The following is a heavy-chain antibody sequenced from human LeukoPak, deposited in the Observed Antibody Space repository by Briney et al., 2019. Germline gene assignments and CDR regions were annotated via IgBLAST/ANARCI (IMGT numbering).Heavy chain of an antibody. CDR2: ISYDGSNK. J-gene: IGHJ4*02. CDR1: GFTFSSYG. CDR3: AKEARLLWFGDRLEN. D-gene: IGHD3-10*01. Sequence: PGRSLRLSCAASGFTFSSYGMHWVRQAPGKGLEWVAVISYDGSNKYYADSVKGRFTISRDNSKNTLYLQMNSLRAEDTAVYSCAKEARLLWFGDRLENWGQGTLVTVSS. V-gene: IGHV3-30*18.